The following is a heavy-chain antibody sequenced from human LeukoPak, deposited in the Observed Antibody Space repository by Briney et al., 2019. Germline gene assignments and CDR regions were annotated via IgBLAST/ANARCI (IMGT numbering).Heavy chain of an antibody. J-gene: IGHJ4*02. CDR3: ARATTYYDFWSGYSYYFDY. D-gene: IGHD3-3*01. CDR1: GGSFSGYY. CDR2: IYYSGST. Sequence: SETLSLTCAVYGGSFSGYYWGWVRQPPGKGLEWIGSIYYSGSTYYNPSLKSRVTISVDTSKNQFSLKLSSVTAADTAVYYCARATTYYDFWSGYSYYFDYWGQGTLDTVSS. V-gene: IGHV4-34*01.